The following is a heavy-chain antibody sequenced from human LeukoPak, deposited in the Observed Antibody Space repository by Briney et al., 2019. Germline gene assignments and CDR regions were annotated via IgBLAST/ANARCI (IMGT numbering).Heavy chain of an antibody. J-gene: IGHJ6*03. CDR1: GFTFSSYE. Sequence: GGSLRLSCAASGFTFSSYEMNWVRQAPGKGLEWVAFIRYDGSNKYYADSVKGRFTISRDNSKNTLYLQMNSLRAEDTAVYYCARRSGTVTTRQLGDKALSYSYYQYSMDVWGRGATVTISS. CDR2: IRYDGSNK. V-gene: IGHV3-30*02. CDR3: ARRSGTVTTRQLGDKALSYSYYQYSMDV. D-gene: IGHD4-11*01.